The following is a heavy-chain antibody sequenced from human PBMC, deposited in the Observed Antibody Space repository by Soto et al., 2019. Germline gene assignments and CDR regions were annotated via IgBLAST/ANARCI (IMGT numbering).Heavy chain of an antibody. CDR3: AKEQRYSYADTSSSFDY. CDR1: GFTFSNYP. CDR2: ISASGGST. Sequence: EVQVLESGGGLVEPGGSLRLSCAASGFTFSNYPMTWVRQAPGKGLEWVSSISASGGSTYYADSVKGRFTISRDNSKNTLYLQMSSLSAEDTAVYYCAKEQRYSYADTSSSFDYWGQGTLVTVSS. V-gene: IGHV3-23*01. J-gene: IGHJ4*02. D-gene: IGHD5-18*01.